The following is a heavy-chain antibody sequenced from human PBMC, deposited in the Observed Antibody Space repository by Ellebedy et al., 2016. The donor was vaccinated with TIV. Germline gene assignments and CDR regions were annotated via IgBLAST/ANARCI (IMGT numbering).Heavy chain of an antibody. Sequence: GGSLRLXCAASGFTFSSYYMYWVRQAPGKGLVWVSRINSDGRSTTYADSVKGRFTVSRDNAKNTLYLQMNSLRAEDTAVYYCATFSPIEGVTGCWGQGTMVTVSS. CDR1: GFTFSSYY. CDR2: INSDGRST. V-gene: IGHV3-74*01. J-gene: IGHJ3*01. D-gene: IGHD1-14*01. CDR3: ATFSPIEGVTGC.